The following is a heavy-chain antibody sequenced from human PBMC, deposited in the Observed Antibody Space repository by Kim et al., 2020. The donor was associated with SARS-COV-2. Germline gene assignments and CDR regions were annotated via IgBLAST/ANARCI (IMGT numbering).Heavy chain of an antibody. CDR3: ARDRGHCSGGSCLDFDY. D-gene: IGHD2-15*01. V-gene: IGHV3-30*07. J-gene: IGHJ4*02. Sequence: VKGRFTISRDNSKNTLDLQMNSLRAEDTAVYYCARDRGHCSGGSCLDFDYWGQGTQVTVPS.